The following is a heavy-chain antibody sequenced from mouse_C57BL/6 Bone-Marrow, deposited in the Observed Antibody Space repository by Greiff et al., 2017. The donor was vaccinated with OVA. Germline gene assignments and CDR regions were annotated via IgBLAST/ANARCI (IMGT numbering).Heavy chain of an antibody. CDR3: TSDYYYGSSHWYFDV. Sequence: VQLQQSGAELVRPGASVTLSCKASGYTFTDYEMHWVKQTPVHGLEWIGAIDPETGGTAYNQKFKGKAILTADKSSSTAYMELRSLTSEDSAVYYCTSDYYYGSSHWYFDVWGTGTTVTVSS. J-gene: IGHJ1*03. D-gene: IGHD1-1*01. CDR1: GYTFTDYE. V-gene: IGHV1-15*01. CDR2: IDPETGGT.